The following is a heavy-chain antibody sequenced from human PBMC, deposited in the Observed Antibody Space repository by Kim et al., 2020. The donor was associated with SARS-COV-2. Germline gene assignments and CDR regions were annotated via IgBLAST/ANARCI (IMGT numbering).Heavy chain of an antibody. J-gene: IGHJ6*02. CDR3: ARDRIAETLHHYYGLDV. V-gene: IGHV1-3*01. CDR2: INGGNGNT. Sequence: ASVKVSCKASGYTFTMHAMHWVRQAPGQRLEWMGWINGGNGNTKYSQKFQGRVTITKDTSARTAYMELSSLRSEDTAVYYCARDRIAETLHHYYGLDVWGQGTTVTVSS. D-gene: IGHD2-15*01. CDR1: GYTFTMHA.